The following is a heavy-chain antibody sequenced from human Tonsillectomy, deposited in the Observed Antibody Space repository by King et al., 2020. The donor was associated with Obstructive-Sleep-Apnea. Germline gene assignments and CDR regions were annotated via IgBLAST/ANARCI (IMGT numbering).Heavy chain of an antibody. V-gene: IGHV1-46*01. CDR3: ARGGRDRVDAFDI. J-gene: IGHJ3*02. CDR2: INPSGGST. CDR1: GYTFTNYY. Sequence: QLVQSGAEVKKPGASVKVSCKASGYTFTNYYMYWVRQAPGPGLEWMGIINPSGGSTSYAQKFQGRVTMTRDTSTSTVYMELSSLISEDMAVYYCARGGRDRVDAFDICGQGTMVTVSS. D-gene: IGHD3-16*01.